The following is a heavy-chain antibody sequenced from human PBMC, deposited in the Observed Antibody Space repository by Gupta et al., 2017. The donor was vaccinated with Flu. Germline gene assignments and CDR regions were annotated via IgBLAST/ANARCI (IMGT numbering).Heavy chain of an antibody. Sequence: EMQLVESGGGLVQPGGSLRLSCAASGFTFSSFEMTWVRQAPGKGLEWVSYISSSGSTIYYADSVKGRFTISRDNAKNSLYLQMNSLRAEDTAVYYCARDTAIPLGAFDIWGQGTMVTVSS. CDR3: ARDTAIPLGAFDI. CDR1: GFTFSSFE. V-gene: IGHV3-48*03. CDR2: ISSSGSTI. D-gene: IGHD5-18*01. J-gene: IGHJ3*02.